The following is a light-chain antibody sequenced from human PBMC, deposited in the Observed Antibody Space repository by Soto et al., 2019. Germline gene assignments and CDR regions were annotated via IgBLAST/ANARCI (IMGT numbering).Light chain of an antibody. V-gene: IGLV2-14*01. CDR2: DVS. CDR3: SSYTSSSTLETV. Sequence: QSALTQPASVSESPGQSITISCTGTSSDVGGYNYVSWYQQHPGKAPKLMIYDVSNRPSGVSNRFSGSKSGNTASLTISGLQAEDEADYYCSSYTSSSTLETVFGGGTKLTVL. J-gene: IGLJ3*02. CDR1: SSDVGGYNY.